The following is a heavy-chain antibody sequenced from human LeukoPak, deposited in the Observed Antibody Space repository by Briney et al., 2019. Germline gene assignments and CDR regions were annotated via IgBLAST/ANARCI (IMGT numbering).Heavy chain of an antibody. J-gene: IGHJ3*02. CDR1: GFTFSIYG. D-gene: IGHD1-14*01. CDR3: AKTNNRNAFDI. CDR2: IRYDNTNK. V-gene: IGHV3-30*02. Sequence: GGSLRLSCTTSGFTFSIYGMHWVRQAPGKGLEWAAFIRYDNTNKYYADSVKGRFTISRDNSKNTLYLQMNSLRAEDTAVYYCAKTNNRNAFDIWGQGTMVTVSS.